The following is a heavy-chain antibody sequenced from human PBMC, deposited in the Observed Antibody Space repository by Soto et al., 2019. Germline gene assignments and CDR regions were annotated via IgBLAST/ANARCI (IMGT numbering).Heavy chain of an antibody. V-gene: IGHV3-48*04. CDR1: GFSFSDYS. CDR3: XXXXXXXXXGYYYYGMDV. CDR2: IDTSKTGM. Sequence: EVQLVESGGGLVQPGGSLRLSCEASGFSFSDYSLNWARQAPGKGLEWIAYIDTSKTGMKYADSVKGRFTISRDNXXXXXXXXXXXXXXXXXXXXXXXXXXXXXXXGYYYYGMDVWGQGTTVTVSS. D-gene: IGHD3-22*01. J-gene: IGHJ6*02.